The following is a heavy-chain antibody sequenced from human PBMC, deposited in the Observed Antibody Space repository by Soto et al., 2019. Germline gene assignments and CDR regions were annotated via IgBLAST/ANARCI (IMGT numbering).Heavy chain of an antibody. V-gene: IGHV4-31*01. J-gene: IGHJ3*02. Sequence: QVQLQESGPGLVKPSQTLSLTCTVSGGSISSGGYYWSWIRQHPGKGLEWIGYIYYSGSTYYSPSLKRPGSISLGTSKHQFSLNLSCVTAADTAVYYCATESPCVVRGGYSTAYDIAGEPTMFSDSS. CDR1: GGSISSGGYY. CDR2: IYYSGST. CDR3: ATESPCVVRGGYSTAYDI. D-gene: IGHD5-18*01.